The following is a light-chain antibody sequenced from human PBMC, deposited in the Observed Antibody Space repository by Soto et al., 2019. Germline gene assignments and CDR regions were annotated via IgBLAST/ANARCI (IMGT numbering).Light chain of an antibody. V-gene: IGLV2-14*01. Sequence: QSALTQPAFVSGSPGQSITISCTGTSSDVGGYNYVSWYQQHPGKAPKLMIYDVNNRPSGVSNRFSGSKSGNTASLTISGLQAEDEADYYCSSYTGSSTYVVFGGGTKVTVL. CDR1: SSDVGGYNY. J-gene: IGLJ2*01. CDR3: SSYTGSSTYVV. CDR2: DVN.